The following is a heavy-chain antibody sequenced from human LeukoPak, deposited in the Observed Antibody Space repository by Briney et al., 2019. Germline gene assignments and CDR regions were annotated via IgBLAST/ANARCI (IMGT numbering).Heavy chain of an antibody. CDR1: GGSLSGYY. Sequence: TSETLSLTCAVYGGSLSGYYWSWIRQPPGKGLEWIGEIHYSGATNYGPSLKSRATISADMSNNRLSLRLTSVTAADTAVFYCARGNLDGYYFDYWGQGTQVTVSS. CDR3: ARGNLDGYYFDY. CDR2: IHYSGAT. J-gene: IGHJ4*02. D-gene: IGHD3/OR15-3a*01. V-gene: IGHV4-34*01.